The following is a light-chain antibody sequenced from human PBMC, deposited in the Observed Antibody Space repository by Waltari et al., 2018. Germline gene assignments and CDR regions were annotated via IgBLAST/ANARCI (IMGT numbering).Light chain of an antibody. CDR3: QQYYTIPLT. Sequence: DIVMTQSPDSLTVSLGERATINCKSGQSVLHSSNTQNYLAWYQQKPRQPPRLLISWASTRESGVPDRFSGSGSGTDFTLTISSLQAEDVAVYYCQQYYTIPLTFGQGTRLEIK. V-gene: IGKV4-1*01. J-gene: IGKJ5*01. CDR1: QSVLHSSNTQNY. CDR2: WAS.